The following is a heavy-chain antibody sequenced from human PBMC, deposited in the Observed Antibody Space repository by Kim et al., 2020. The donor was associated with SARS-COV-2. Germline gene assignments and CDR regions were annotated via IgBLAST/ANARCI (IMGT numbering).Heavy chain of an antibody. J-gene: IGHJ4*02. D-gene: IGHD3-3*01. CDR2: IKQDGSEK. CDR1: GFTFSSYW. V-gene: IGHV3-7*01. CDR3: ARLLTYYDFWSGLYYFDY. Sequence: GGSLRLSCAASGFTFSSYWMSWVRQAPGKGLEWVANIKQDGSEKYYVDSVKGRFTISRDNAKNSLYLQMNSLRAEDTAVYYCARLLTYYDFWSGLYYFDYWGQGTLVTVSS.